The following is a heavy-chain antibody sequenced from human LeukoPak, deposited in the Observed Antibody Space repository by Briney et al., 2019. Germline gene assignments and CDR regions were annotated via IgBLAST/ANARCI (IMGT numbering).Heavy chain of an antibody. CDR2: VGGGGQRT. D-gene: IGHD3-16*01. CDR1: GLSFGAHA. CDR3: AKDRVYYVDTGTINF. V-gene: IGHV3-23*01. J-gene: IGHJ4*02. Sequence: GGSLRLSCAASGLSFGAHAMHWVRQAPGMGLEWVSGVGGGGQRTHYADSVKGRFTISRDNSKNTLYLQMNSLRAEDTAIYYWAKDRVYYVDTGTINFWGQETLVTVSS.